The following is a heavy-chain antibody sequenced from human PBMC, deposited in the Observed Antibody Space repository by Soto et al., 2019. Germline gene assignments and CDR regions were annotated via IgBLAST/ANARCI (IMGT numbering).Heavy chain of an antibody. CDR1: GGSFSGYY. CDR2: INHSGST. Sequence: NPSETLSLTCAVYGGSFSGYYWTWIRQPPGTGLEWIGEINHSGSTNYNPSLKSRVTISVDTSKNQFSLKLTSVTAADTAVYYCARDQRGYSYGYYYYGMDVWGQGTTVTVSS. V-gene: IGHV4-34*01. CDR3: ARDQRGYSYGYYYYGMDV. J-gene: IGHJ6*02. D-gene: IGHD5-18*01.